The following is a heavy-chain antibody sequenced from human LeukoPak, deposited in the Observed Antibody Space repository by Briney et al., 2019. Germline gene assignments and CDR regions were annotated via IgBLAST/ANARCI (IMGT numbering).Heavy chain of an antibody. V-gene: IGHV3-30*02. CDR1: GFTFSSYD. J-gene: IGHJ4*02. CDR3: AKGGSGWETDY. D-gene: IGHD6-19*01. CDR2: IRYDGSNT. Sequence: PGGSLRLPCEASGFTFSSYDMHWVRQAPGKGLEWVAFIRYDGSNTYYADSVKGRFTISRDNSKNTLYLQMNSLRAEDTAVYYCAKGGSGWETDYWGQGTLVTVSS.